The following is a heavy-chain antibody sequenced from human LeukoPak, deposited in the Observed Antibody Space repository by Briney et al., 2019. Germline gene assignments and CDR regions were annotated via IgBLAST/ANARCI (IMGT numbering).Heavy chain of an antibody. CDR2: IYYSGGT. J-gene: IGHJ5*02. CDR1: GGSISSYY. Sequence: PSETLSLTCTVSGGSISSYYWSWIRQPPGKGLEWIGYIYYSGGTNYNPSLKSRVTISVDTSKNQFSLKLSSVTAADTAVYYCARDPWYYDSSGPWGQGTLVTVSS. CDR3: ARDPWYYDSSGP. V-gene: IGHV4-59*01. D-gene: IGHD3-22*01.